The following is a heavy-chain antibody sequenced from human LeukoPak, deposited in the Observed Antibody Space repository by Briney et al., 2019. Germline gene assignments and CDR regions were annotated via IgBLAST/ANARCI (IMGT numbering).Heavy chain of an antibody. D-gene: IGHD2-2*01. CDR3: ARVAHLLCFDY. V-gene: IGHV3-30*03. Sequence: PGGSLRLSCAASGFTFSSYGMHWVRQAPGKGLEWVAVISYDGSNKYYADSVKGRFTISRDNSKNTLYLQMNSLRAEDTAVYYCARVAHLLCFDYWGQGTLVTVSS. CDR1: GFTFSSYG. CDR2: ISYDGSNK. J-gene: IGHJ4*02.